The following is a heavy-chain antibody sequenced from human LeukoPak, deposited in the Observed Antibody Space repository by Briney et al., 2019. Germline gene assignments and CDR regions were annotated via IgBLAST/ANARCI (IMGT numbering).Heavy chain of an antibody. V-gene: IGHV3-7*01. Sequence: SGGSLRLSCAASGFTFSTYWMSWVRQVPGKGLQWVANIKQDGSEKYYVDSVKGRFTISRDNAKNSLYLQMNSLRAEDTAVYYCARDGSYYYGSGSSGYYFDYWGQGTLVTVSS. CDR1: GFTFSTYW. CDR2: IKQDGSEK. J-gene: IGHJ4*02. D-gene: IGHD3-10*01. CDR3: ARDGSYYYGSGSSGYYFDY.